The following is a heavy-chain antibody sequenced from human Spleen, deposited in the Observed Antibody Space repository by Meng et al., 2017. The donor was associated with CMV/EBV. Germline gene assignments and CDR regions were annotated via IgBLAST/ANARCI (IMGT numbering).Heavy chain of an antibody. D-gene: IGHD2-2*01. Sequence: GESLKISCAASGFTFSNYGIHWVRQAPGKGLEWVALISYEGSTQHYADSVKGRFTISRDNSKKTLYLQMDSLRAEDTAVYYCARIHYQLVTTRDDYDYYLGMDVWGQGTTVTVSS. J-gene: IGHJ6*02. CDR2: ISYEGSTQ. V-gene: IGHV3-33*01. CDR3: ARIHYQLVTTRDDYDYYLGMDV. CDR1: GFTFSNYG.